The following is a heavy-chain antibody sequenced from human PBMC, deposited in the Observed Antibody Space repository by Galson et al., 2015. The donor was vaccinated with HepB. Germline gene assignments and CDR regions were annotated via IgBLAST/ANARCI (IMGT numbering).Heavy chain of an antibody. J-gene: IGHJ4*02. D-gene: IGHD5-18*01. CDR3: ARDREIGLGYSYGHFDY. CDR2: IIPIFGTA. V-gene: IGHV1-69*13. CDR1: GGTFSSYA. Sequence: SVKVSCKASGGTFSSYAISWVRQAPGQGLEWMGGIIPIFGTANYAQKFQGRVTITADESTSTAYMELSSLRSEDTAVYYCARDREIGLGYSYGHFDYWGQGTLVTVSS.